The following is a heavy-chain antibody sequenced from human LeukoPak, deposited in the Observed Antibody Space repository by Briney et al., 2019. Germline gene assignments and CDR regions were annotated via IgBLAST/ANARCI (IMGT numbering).Heavy chain of an antibody. CDR1: GYTLTSYY. J-gene: IGHJ4*02. V-gene: IGHV1-46*01. D-gene: IGHD3-10*01. CDR3: ARDDRQGVGYYYGSGSYSKDY. Sequence: ASVKVSCKASGYTLTSYYIHWVRQAPGQGLEWMGIINPSGGSTSYAQKFQGRVTMTRDTSTSTVYMELSSLRSEDTAVYYCARDDRQGVGYYYGSGSYSKDYWGQGTLVTVSS. CDR2: INPSGGST.